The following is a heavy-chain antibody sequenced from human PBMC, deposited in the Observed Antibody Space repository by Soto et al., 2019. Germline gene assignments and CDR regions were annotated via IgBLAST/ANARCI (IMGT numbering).Heavy chain of an antibody. CDR3: ARGGTVEVAAPDHDAFDI. CDR2: IYDSETT. V-gene: IGHV4-31*03. D-gene: IGHD2-15*01. Sequence: PSETLSLTCTVSGDSVSSGGYYWNWIRQHPGRGLEWLGYIYDSETTYYNPSLESRLSISVDASKNQFSLKVTSVTPADTAVYYCARGGTVEVAAPDHDAFDIWGQGTMVTVSS. J-gene: IGHJ3*02. CDR1: GDSVSSGGYY.